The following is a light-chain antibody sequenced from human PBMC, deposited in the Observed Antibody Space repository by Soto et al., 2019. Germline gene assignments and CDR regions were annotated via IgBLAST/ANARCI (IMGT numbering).Light chain of an antibody. CDR1: SSDVGAYNY. CDR2: EVS. CDR3: TSYAGTYSFFYV. V-gene: IGLV2-8*01. Sequence: QSALTQPPSASGSPGQSVTISCTGTSSDVGAYNYVSWYQQLPGKAPNLIIYEVSKRPSGVPDRFSGSKSGNTASLTVSGLQAEDEADYYCTSYAGTYSFFYVFGTGTKLTVL. J-gene: IGLJ1*01.